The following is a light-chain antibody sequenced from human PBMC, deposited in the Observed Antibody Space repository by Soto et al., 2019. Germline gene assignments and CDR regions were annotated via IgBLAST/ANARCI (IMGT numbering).Light chain of an antibody. CDR1: KNDIGVYDF. CDR3: KSYAGSNTYV. J-gene: IGLJ7*01. V-gene: IGLV2-8*01. CDR2: EVV. Sequence: QSVLTQPPSASGSPGQSVTICCTGTKNDIGVYDFVSWYQHHPGKAPRLIIYEVVQRPSGVPDRFSGSMSGNTASLTVSGLQAADEADYFCKSYAGSNTYVFGSGTQLTVL.